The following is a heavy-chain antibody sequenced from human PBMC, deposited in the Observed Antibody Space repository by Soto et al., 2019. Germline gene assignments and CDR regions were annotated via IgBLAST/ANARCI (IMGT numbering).Heavy chain of an antibody. V-gene: IGHV4-39*01. D-gene: IGHD5-12*01. CDR3: VRHARWIIRAY. CDR1: GASISSYNY. CDR2: IIYSRDI. J-gene: IGHJ4*02. Sequence: PSETLSLTCNVSGASISSYNYWGWFRQPPGKGLEWIGSIIYSRDIMYNPSLQSRLTLFADTSKNQFSLKLSSVTAADTAVYYCVRHARWIIRAYWGQGSLVTVSS.